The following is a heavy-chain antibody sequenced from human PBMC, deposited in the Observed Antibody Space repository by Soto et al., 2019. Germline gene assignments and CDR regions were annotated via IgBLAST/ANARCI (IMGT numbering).Heavy chain of an antibody. CDR2: IYYSGST. CDR1: GGYISSGGYY. CDR3: AREEGYSGYDLIDY. V-gene: IGHV4-31*03. D-gene: IGHD5-12*01. Sequence: SETLSLTCTASGGYISSGGYYWSWIRQHPGKGLEWIGYIYYSGSTYYNPSLKSRVTISVDTSKNQFSLKLSSVTAADTAVYYCAREEGYSGYDLIDYWGQGTLVTVSS. J-gene: IGHJ4*02.